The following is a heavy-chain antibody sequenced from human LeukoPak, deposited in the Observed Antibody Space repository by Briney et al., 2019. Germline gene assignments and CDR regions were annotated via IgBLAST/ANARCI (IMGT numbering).Heavy chain of an antibody. V-gene: IGHV4-38-2*02. Sequence: SETLSLTCTVSGYSISSGYYWCWIRQPPGKGLEWIGSIYHSGSTYYNPSLKSRVTISVDTSKNQFSLKLSSVTAADTAVYYCAHPEILAAAGVQYFDYWGQGTLVTVSS. D-gene: IGHD6-13*01. CDR2: IYHSGST. CDR1: GYSISSGYY. J-gene: IGHJ4*02. CDR3: AHPEILAAAGVQYFDY.